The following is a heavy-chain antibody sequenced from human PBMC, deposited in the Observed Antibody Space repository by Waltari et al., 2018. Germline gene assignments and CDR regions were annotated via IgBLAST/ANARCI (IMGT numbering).Heavy chain of an antibody. CDR2: IGAVTST. D-gene: IGHD3-22*01. CDR1: GFSFRSFG. CDR3: ARVHSLGQYDTSGAESNFDH. Sequence: EVQLLESGGGLVQPGGSLRLSCAASGFSFRSFGMSWVRQGPGKGLEWVSAIGAVTSTYYADSVKGRFTISRDNSKNTLFLQMNSLRAEDTAIYYCARVHSLGQYDTSGAESNFDHWGQGALVTVSS. V-gene: IGHV3-23*01. J-gene: IGHJ4*02.